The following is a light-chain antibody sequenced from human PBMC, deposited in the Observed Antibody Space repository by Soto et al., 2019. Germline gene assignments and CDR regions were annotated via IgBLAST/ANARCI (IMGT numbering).Light chain of an antibody. J-gene: IGLJ1*01. CDR3: CSYAGSSTPLI. Sequence: QSVLTQPASVSGSPGQSITISCTGTSSNVGSYNLVSWYQQHPGNAPKLMIYEVSKRPSGVSNRFSGSKSGNTASLTISGLQAEDEAYYYCCSYAGSSTPLIFGTGTKLTVL. CDR1: SSNVGSYNL. CDR2: EVS. V-gene: IGLV2-23*02.